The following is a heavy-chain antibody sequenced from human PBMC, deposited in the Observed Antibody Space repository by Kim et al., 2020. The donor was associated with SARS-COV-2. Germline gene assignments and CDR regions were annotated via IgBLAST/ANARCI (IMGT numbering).Heavy chain of an antibody. CDR3: AKGLEIAVAGTFDY. D-gene: IGHD6-19*01. J-gene: IGHJ4*02. CDR1: GFTFSSYA. CDR2: IWYDGSNK. Sequence: GGSLRLSCAASGFTFSSYAMHWVRQAPGKGLEWVAVIWYDGSNKYYADSVKGRFTISRDNSKNTLYLQMNSLRAEDTAVYYCAKGLEIAVAGTFDYWGQGTLVTVSS. V-gene: IGHV3-33*06.